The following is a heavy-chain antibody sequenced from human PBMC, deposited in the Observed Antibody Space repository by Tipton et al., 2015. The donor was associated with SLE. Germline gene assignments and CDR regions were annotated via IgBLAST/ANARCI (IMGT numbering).Heavy chain of an antibody. CDR1: GGSISSGGYY. J-gene: IGHJ3*02. CDR3: ARSGYSSGWYRGRFDI. V-gene: IGHV4-31*03. D-gene: IGHD6-19*01. CDR2: IYYSGST. Sequence: TLSLTCTVSGGSISSGGYYWSWIRQHPGKGLEWIGYIYYSGSTYYNPSLKSRVTISVDTSKNQLFLRLRSVTAADTAVYYCARSGYSSGWYRGRFDIWGQGTMVTVSS.